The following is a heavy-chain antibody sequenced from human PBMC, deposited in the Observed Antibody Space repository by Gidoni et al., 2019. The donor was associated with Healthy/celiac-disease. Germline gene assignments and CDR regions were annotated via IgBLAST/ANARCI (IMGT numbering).Heavy chain of an antibody. J-gene: IGHJ5*02. Sequence: QVQLVQSGAEVKKPGSSVKVSCKASGGPFNSSAISWVRQAPGQGLEWMGGVIPIFGTANYAQKFQGRVTITADKSTSTAYMELSSLRSEDTAVYYCASTSTMVRGGRNWFDPWGQGTLVTVSS. D-gene: IGHD3-10*01. V-gene: IGHV1-69*06. CDR3: ASTSTMVRGGRNWFDP. CDR2: VIPIFGTA. CDR1: GGPFNSSA.